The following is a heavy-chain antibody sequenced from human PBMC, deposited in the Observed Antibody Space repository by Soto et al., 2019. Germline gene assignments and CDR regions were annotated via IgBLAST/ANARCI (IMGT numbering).Heavy chain of an antibody. CDR2: IWYHGVDK. CDR1: GFTFSRQA. Sequence: QVQLVESGGGVVQPERSLRLSCAVSGFTFSRQAMHWVRQAPGRGLEWVAVIWYHGVDKYYADSVKGRFTISRDNSKNTVYLQMKTLRGEDTAVYYCATGFLGLCTGGNCPLDSWGQGRLVSVSS. D-gene: IGHD2-15*01. V-gene: IGHV3-33*01. CDR3: ATGFLGLCTGGNCPLDS. J-gene: IGHJ4*02.